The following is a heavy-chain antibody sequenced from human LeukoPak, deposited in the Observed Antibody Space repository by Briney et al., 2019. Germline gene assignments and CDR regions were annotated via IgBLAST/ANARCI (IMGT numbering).Heavy chain of an antibody. CDR3: ATDPSGRVCDS. D-gene: IGHD3-10*01. J-gene: IGHJ4*02. CDR1: GFTFSSYE. Sequence: GGSLRLSCAASGFTFSSYEMNWVRQAPGKGLEWVSYISSSGSTIYYADSVKGRFTISRDNAKNTLYLQMNSLRAEDTAVYYCATDPSGRVCDSWGQGTLVTVSS. CDR2: ISSSGSTI. V-gene: IGHV3-48*03.